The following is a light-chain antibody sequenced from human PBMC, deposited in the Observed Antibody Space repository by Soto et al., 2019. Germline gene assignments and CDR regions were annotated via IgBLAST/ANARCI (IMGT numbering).Light chain of an antibody. CDR3: SSYTISSTYV. V-gene: IGLV2-14*01. CDR1: SSDVGGYHY. Sequence: QSALTQPASVSGSPGQSITISCTGTSSDVGGYHYVSWFQQHPGKAPKLMIYDVTNRPSGVSNRFSGSKSGNTASLTISGLQAEAEADYYCSSYTISSTYVFGTGTKLTVL. J-gene: IGLJ1*01. CDR2: DVT.